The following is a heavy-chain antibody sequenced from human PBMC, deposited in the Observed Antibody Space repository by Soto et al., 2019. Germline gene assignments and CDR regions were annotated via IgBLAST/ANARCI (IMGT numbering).Heavy chain of an antibody. D-gene: IGHD3-3*01. CDR2: ISYDGSNK. Sequence: QVQLVESGGGVVQPGRSLRLSCAASGFTFSSYGMHWVRQAPGKGLEWVAVISYDGSNKYYADSVKGRFTISRDNSKNTLYLQMNSLRAEDTSLIYCAKDLGVLPGTDTDYWGQGTLVTVSS. J-gene: IGHJ4*02. V-gene: IGHV3-30*18. CDR3: AKDLGVLPGTDTDY. CDR1: GFTFSSYG.